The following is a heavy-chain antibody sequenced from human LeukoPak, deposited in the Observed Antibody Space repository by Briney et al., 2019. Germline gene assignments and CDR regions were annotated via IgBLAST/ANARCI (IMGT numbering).Heavy chain of an antibody. V-gene: IGHV3-23*01. J-gene: IGHJ4*02. Sequence: GGSLRLSCAASGFTFSSYAMSWVRQAPGKGLEWVSAISGSGGSTYYADSVKGRFTISRDNAKNSLYLQMNSLRAEDTAVYYCARDLWFGEFLFDYWGQGTLVTVSS. CDR3: ARDLWFGEFLFDY. D-gene: IGHD3-10*01. CDR2: ISGSGGST. CDR1: GFTFSSYA.